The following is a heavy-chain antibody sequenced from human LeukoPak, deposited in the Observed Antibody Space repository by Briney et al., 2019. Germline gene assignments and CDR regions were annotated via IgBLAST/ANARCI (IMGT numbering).Heavy chain of an antibody. J-gene: IGHJ4*02. CDR2: IHYSGST. CDR3: ASPRYN. CDR1: GGSISGYY. D-gene: IGHD5-24*01. Sequence: SETLSLTCTVSGGSISGYYWSWLRQPPGEGLEWIGLIHYSGSTNYNPSLKSRLSISVDTSKDQFSLKLSSVTATDTAVYYCASPRYNWGQGTLVTVSS. V-gene: IGHV4-59*08.